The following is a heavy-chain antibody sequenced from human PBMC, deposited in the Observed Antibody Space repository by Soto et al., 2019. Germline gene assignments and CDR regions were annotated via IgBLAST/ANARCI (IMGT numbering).Heavy chain of an antibody. Sequence: PWGSLRLSCEASGFSFKDYYRSWIRQAPGKGLEWDSYISTIGSRYTSYADSVTGRHIISRDDAVNSVYLQMNNVTAEDTAGYDCERVKRSQGLVAFDVWVQAKMVTVSS. CDR1: GFSFKDYY. CDR3: ERVKRSQGLVAFDV. J-gene: IGHJ3*01. V-gene: IGHV3-11*05. CDR2: ISTIGSRYT. D-gene: IGHD3-10*01.